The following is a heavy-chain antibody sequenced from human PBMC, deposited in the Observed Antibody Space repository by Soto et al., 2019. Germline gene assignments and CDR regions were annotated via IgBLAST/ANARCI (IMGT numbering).Heavy chain of an antibody. CDR2: INPNSGGT. D-gene: IGHD1-1*01. CDR1: GYTFSDYY. V-gene: IGHV1-2*02. Sequence: ASVKVSCKASGYTFSDYYIHWVRQAPGQGLEWMGWINPNSGGTKYAPKFQGGVTMTRDTSITTAYMDLRRLRSGDTAVYYCEREPATAKPEGVDFWGQGTLVTFSS. CDR3: EREPATAKPEGVDF. J-gene: IGHJ4*02.